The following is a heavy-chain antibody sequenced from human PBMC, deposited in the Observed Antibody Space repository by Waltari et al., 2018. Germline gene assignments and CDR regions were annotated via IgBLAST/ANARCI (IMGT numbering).Heavy chain of an antibody. Sequence: QVQLQESGPGLVKPSETLSLTCTVSGGSISSYYWRWIRQPPGKGLEWIGYIYYSGSTNYNPSLKSRVTISVDTSKNQFSLKLSSVTAADTAVYYCASGSGGDYAYAFDIWGQGTMVTVSS. D-gene: IGHD2-21*02. CDR3: ASGSGGDYAYAFDI. V-gene: IGHV4-59*01. J-gene: IGHJ3*02. CDR1: GGSISSYY. CDR2: IYYSGST.